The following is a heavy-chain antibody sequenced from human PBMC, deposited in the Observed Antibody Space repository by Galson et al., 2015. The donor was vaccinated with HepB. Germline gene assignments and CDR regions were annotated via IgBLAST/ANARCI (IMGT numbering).Heavy chain of an antibody. D-gene: IGHD6-19*01. CDR1: GYSFTTYW. CDR2: ICPGDSDT. Sequence: QSGAEVKKPGESLKISCKGSGYSFTTYWIGWVRQMPGKGLEWMRIICPGDSDTRYSPSFQGRVTISVDKSISTAYLQWSSLKASDTAMYYCARRGKPGYSSGWYNYWGQGTLVTVSS. V-gene: IGHV5-51*01. CDR3: ARRGKPGYSSGWYNY. J-gene: IGHJ4*02.